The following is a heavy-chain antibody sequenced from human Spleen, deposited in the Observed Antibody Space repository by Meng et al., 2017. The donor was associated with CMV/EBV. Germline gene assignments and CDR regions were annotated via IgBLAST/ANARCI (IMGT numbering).Heavy chain of an antibody. V-gene: IGHV3-23*03. CDR2: ISDGGIST. CDR3: AKVGPKWSYYFDL. J-gene: IGHJ2*01. Sequence: AASGFTCTNYAMNGVRQAPGKGLEWVSLISDGGISTYYADSVKGRFIISRDNSKNTLYLQMNSLRAQDTAVYYCAKVGPKWSYYFDLWGRGTLVTVSS. D-gene: IGHD1-26*01. CDR1: GFTCTNYA.